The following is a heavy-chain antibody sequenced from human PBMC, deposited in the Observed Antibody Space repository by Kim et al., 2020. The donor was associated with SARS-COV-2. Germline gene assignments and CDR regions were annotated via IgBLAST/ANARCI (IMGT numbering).Heavy chain of an antibody. Sequence: ADSVKGRFPISRDNSKNTLYLQMNSLRAEDTAVYYCAKTYCGGDCYRFDYWGQGTLVTVSS. V-gene: IGHV3-30*07. J-gene: IGHJ4*02. D-gene: IGHD2-21*01. CDR3: AKTYCGGDCYRFDY.